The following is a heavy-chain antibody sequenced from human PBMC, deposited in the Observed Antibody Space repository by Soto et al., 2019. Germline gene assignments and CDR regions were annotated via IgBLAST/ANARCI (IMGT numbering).Heavy chain of an antibody. CDR2: IIPIFGTA. Sequence: QVQLVQSGAEVKKPGSSVKVSCKASVGTFSSYAISWVRQAPGQGREWLGGIIPIFGTANYAQKVQGRVTITADKATSKPYRELTDLTAGYTDVYYCARGTIGVVPAAVGGYYGMDVWGQETTVTVSS. J-gene: IGHJ6*02. D-gene: IGHD2-2*01. CDR1: VGTFSSYA. V-gene: IGHV1-69*06. CDR3: ARGTIGVVPAAVGGYYGMDV.